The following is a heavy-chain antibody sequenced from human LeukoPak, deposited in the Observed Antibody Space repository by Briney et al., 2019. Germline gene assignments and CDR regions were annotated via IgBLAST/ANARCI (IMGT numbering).Heavy chain of an antibody. D-gene: IGHD3-10*01. CDR1: GGSFSGYY. J-gene: IGHJ4*02. CDR2: INHSGST. Sequence: KPSETLSLTCAVYGGSFSGYYWSWIRQPPGKGLEWIGEINHSGSTNYNPSLKSRVTISVDTSKNQFSLKLSSVTAADTAVYYCAREDYYGSGSYRMWGQGTLVTVSS. CDR3: AREDYYGSGSYRM. V-gene: IGHV4-34*01.